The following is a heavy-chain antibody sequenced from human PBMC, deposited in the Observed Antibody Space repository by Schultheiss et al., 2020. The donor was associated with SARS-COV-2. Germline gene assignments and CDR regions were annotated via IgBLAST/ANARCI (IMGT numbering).Heavy chain of an antibody. D-gene: IGHD2-2*03. CDR1: GYTFTSYY. CDR2: INPSGGST. CDR3: ARGYGYCSSTSCHDY. V-gene: IGHV1-46*01. J-gene: IGHJ4*02. Sequence: ASVKVSCKASGYTFTSYYMHWVRQAPGQGLEWMGIINPSGGSTSYAQKFQGRVTITADESTSTVYMELSSLRSEDTAVYYCARGYGYCSSTSCHDYWGQGTLVTVSS.